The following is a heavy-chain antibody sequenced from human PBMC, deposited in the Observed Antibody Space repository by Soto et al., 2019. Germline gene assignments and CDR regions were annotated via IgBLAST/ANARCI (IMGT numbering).Heavy chain of an antibody. D-gene: IGHD3-3*01. V-gene: IGHV3-23*01. CDR1: GITFITYA. J-gene: IGHJ6*02. Sequence: SCVSSGITFITYAMSWVRQAPGRGLEWVSGISGSGAGTYYADSVKGRFTISRDNSKNTLYLQMSGLRAEDAAVYYCAKGPTVLGAVINFDYYYGMYVWGQGTPVTVSS. CDR2: ISGSGAGT. CDR3: AKGPTVLGAVINFDYYYGMYV.